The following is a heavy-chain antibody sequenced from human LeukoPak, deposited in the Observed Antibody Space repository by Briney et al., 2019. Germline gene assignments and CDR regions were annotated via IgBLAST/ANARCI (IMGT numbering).Heavy chain of an antibody. Sequence: SQTLSLTCAISGDSVSSNSAAWNWIRQSPSRGLEWLGRTYYRSKWYNDYAVSVKSRITINPDTSKNQFSLQLNSVTPEDTAVYYCARDSSSWYGPPNWFDPWGQGTLATVSP. J-gene: IGHJ5*02. V-gene: IGHV6-1*01. CDR3: ARDSSSWYGPPNWFDP. D-gene: IGHD6-13*01. CDR1: GDSVSSNSAA. CDR2: TYYRSKWYN.